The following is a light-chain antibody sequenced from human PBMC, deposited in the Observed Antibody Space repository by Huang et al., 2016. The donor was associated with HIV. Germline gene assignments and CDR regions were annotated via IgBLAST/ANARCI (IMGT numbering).Light chain of an antibody. CDR2: GSS. CDR1: PSVFKN. J-gene: IGKJ1*01. Sequence: ENLMTQSPSTLSVSPGESATLSCRASPSVFKNLAWYQQKPGQAPKLRIDGSSTRAAGIPARFSGSGSGTDFTLTISSLQSEDFAVYYCQQYNTSPRTFGQGTKVEV. CDR3: QQYNTSPRT. V-gene: IGKV3-15*01.